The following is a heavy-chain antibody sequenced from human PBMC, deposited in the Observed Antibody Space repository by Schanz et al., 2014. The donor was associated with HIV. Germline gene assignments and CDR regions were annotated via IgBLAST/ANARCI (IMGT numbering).Heavy chain of an antibody. V-gene: IGHV3-30*03. CDR2: ISYDGSDI. CDR1: GFIFKNYG. J-gene: IGHJ5*02. CDR3: VRDAGAQWLDGDNWFDP. D-gene: IGHD6-19*01. Sequence: QVQLVESGGGVVQPGRSLRLSCAASGFIFKNYGMHWVRQAPGKGLEWMADISYDGSDINYADSVKGRFTISRDNSKNTVSLQMNSLRSEDTAVYYCVRDAGAQWLDGDNWFDPWGQGTLVTVSS.